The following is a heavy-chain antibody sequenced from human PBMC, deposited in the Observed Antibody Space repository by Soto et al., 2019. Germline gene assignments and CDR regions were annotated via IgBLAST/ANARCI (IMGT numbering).Heavy chain of an antibody. CDR2: IYWDDDK. Sequence: QITLKESGPTLVKPTQTLTLTCTFSGFSLSTSGVGVGWIRQPPGKALEWLALIYWDDDKRYSPSLKSRLTITKDTSKNQVVLTMTIMDPVDTATYCGARQYGATAIDYWCQGTLVTVSS. J-gene: IGHJ4*02. V-gene: IGHV2-5*02. CDR3: ARQYGATAIDY. CDR1: GFSLSTSGVG. D-gene: IGHD4-17*01.